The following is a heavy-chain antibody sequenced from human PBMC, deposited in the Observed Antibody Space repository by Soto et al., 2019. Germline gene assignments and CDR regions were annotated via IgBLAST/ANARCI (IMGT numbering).Heavy chain of an antibody. CDR3: ARRSGWYSLPFDY. V-gene: IGHV4-61*01. D-gene: IGHD6-19*01. Sequence: QVQLQESGPGLVKPSETLSLTCTVSGGSVSSGSYYWSWIRQPPGKGLEWIGYIYYSGSTNYNPSLKSRVTISVDTSKNQFSLKRSSVTDADTAVYYCARRSGWYSLPFDYWGQGTLVTVSS. J-gene: IGHJ4*02. CDR1: GGSVSSGSYY. CDR2: IYYSGST.